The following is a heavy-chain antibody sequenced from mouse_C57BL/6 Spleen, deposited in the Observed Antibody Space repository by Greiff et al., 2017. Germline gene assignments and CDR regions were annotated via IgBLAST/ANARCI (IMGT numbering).Heavy chain of an antibody. V-gene: IGHV1-39*01. CDR2: INPNYGTT. Sequence: EVKLLESGPELVKPGASVKISCKASGYSFTDYNMNWVKQSNGKSLEWIGVINPNYGTTSYNQKFKGKATLTVDQSSSTAYMQLNSLTSEDSAVYYCARRDYSNCGAYAMDYWGQGTSVTVSS. J-gene: IGHJ4*01. CDR3: ARRDYSNCGAYAMDY. D-gene: IGHD2-5*01. CDR1: GYSFTDYN.